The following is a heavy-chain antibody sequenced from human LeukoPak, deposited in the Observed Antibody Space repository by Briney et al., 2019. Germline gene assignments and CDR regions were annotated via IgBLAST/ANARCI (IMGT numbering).Heavy chain of an antibody. CDR2: IGGSGKNT. D-gene: IGHD3-10*01. Sequence: PGGSLRLSCAASGFTFSSHAMSWVRQAPGKGLEWVSSIGGSGKNTFYADAVKGRFTISRDNSKDTLYLQMNSLRAEDMAVYYCAKDLETINPTMDWGQGTLVTVSS. V-gene: IGHV3-23*01. CDR1: GFTFSSHA. J-gene: IGHJ4*02. CDR3: AKDLETINPTMD.